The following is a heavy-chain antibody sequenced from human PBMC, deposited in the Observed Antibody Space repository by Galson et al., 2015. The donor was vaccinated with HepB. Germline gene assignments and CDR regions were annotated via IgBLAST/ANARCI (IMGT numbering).Heavy chain of an antibody. CDR2: ISSGSSYI. D-gene: IGHD3-10*01. V-gene: IGHV3-21*01. CDR3: TRRGPETGFYYYYMDV. J-gene: IGHJ6*03. CDR1: GFTLSSYG. Sequence: SLRLSCAASGFTLSSYGMNWVRQAPGKGLEWVSFISSGSSYIYYAESVKGRFTISRDNARKSVYLQMHSLRAEDTAVYYCTRRGPETGFYYYYMDVWGKGTTVTDSS.